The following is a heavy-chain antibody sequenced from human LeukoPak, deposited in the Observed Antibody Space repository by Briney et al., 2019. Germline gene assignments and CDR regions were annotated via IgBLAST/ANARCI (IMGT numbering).Heavy chain of an antibody. CDR1: GFTFSSYG. V-gene: IGHV3-33*01. CDR2: IWYDGSNK. Sequence: GGSLRLSCAASGFTFSSYGMHWVRQAPGKGLEWVAVIWYDGSNKYYADSVKGRFTISRDNSKNTLYLQMNSLRAEDTAVYYCAREDSSGYYYGYWGQGTLVTVSS. J-gene: IGHJ4*02. D-gene: IGHD3-22*01. CDR3: AREDSSGYYYGY.